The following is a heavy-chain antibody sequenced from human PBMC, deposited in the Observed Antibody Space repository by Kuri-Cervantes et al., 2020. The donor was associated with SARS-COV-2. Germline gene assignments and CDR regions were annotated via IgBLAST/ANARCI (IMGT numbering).Heavy chain of an antibody. CDR3: ASGAYYDFWSGYFCCGMDV. CDR2: ISGYNGNT. V-gene: IGHV1-18*01. D-gene: IGHD3-3*01. J-gene: IGHJ6*02. CDR1: GDTFTNYG. Sequence: ASVKVSCKASGDTFTNYGFTWVRQAPGQGLQWMGWISGYNGNTKYAQKLQGRVTLTTDTSTSTAYMELRSLKSDDTAVYYCASGAYYDFWSGYFCCGMDVWGQGTTVTVSS.